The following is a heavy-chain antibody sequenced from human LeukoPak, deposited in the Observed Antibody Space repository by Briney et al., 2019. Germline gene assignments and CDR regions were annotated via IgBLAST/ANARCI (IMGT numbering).Heavy chain of an antibody. CDR1: GFIFNNYA. CDR3: AKGEVVPAAIYGMDV. Sequence: PGGSLRLSCAGSGFIFNNYAMHWVRQPPGKGPEWVSLIKGSGDSTYYADSVRGRFTISRDNSKNTLYLQMNSLRGEDTAVYYCAKGEVVPAAIYGMDVWGQGTTVTVS. D-gene: IGHD2-2*02. V-gene: IGHV3-23*01. J-gene: IGHJ6*02. CDR2: IKGSGDST.